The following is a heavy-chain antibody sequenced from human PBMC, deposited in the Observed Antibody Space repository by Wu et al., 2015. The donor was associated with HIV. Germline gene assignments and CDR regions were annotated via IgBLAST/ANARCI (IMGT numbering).Heavy chain of an antibody. CDR1: GYKFIGYY. CDR2: INPSGGST. CDR3: AREVRLGYYYYYMDV. Sequence: QVHLVQSGAEVKKPGASVKVSCKTSGYKFIGYYIHWVRQAPGQGLEWMGIINPSGGSTSYAQKFQGRVTMTTDTSTSTAYMELRSLRSDDTAVYYCAREVRLGYYYYYMDVWGKGTTVTVSS. V-gene: IGHV1-46*01. J-gene: IGHJ6*03. D-gene: IGHD3-16*01.